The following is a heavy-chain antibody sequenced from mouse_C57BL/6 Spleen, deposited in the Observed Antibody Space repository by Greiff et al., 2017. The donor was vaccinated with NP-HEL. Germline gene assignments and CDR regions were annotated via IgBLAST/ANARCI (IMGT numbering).Heavy chain of an antibody. V-gene: IGHV1-26*01. D-gene: IGHD1-1*01. J-gene: IGHJ2*01. CDR1: GYTFTDYY. Sequence: EVQLQQSGPELVKPGASVKISCKASGYTFTDYYMNWVKQSHGKSLEWIGDINPNNGGTSYNQKFKGKATLTVDKSSSTAYMELRSLTYEDSAVYYCARAPYDYGSSYDFDYWGQGTTLTVAS. CDR2: INPNNGGT. CDR3: ARAPYDYGSSYDFDY.